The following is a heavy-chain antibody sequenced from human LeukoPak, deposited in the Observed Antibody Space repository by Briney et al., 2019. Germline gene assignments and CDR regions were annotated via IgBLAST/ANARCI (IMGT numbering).Heavy chain of an antibody. CDR2: ISGSGGST. V-gene: IGHV3-23*01. Sequence: GGSLRLSCAASGLTFSSYAMSWVRQAPGKGLECVSAISGSGGSTYYADSVKGRFTISRDNSKNTLYLQMNSLRAEDTAVYYCAKDAGYSSSWYVDYWGQGTLVTVSS. D-gene: IGHD6-13*01. J-gene: IGHJ4*02. CDR1: GLTFSSYA. CDR3: AKDAGYSSSWYVDY.